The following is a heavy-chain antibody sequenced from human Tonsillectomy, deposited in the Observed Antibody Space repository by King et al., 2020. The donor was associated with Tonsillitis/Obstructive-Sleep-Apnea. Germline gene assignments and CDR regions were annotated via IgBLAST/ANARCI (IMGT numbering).Heavy chain of an antibody. V-gene: IGHV4-34*01. CDR1: GGSFTGSF. CDR2: IIHRGGT. D-gene: IGHD5-12*01. J-gene: IGHJ4*02. Sequence: VQLQQWGAGLLKPSETLSLTCVVAGGSFTGSFWTWIRQPPGKGLEWIGEIIHRGGTNYNPSLQSRVTISVDTSKNQFSLKLNSVTAADTAVYYCARGATKFDYWGQGTLVSVSS. CDR3: ARGATKFDY.